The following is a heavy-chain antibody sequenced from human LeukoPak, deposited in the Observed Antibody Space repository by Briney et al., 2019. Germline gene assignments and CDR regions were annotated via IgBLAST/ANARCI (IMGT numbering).Heavy chain of an antibody. J-gene: IGHJ2*01. CDR1: NGSISNYY. CDR2: VDHSETT. V-gene: IGHV4-59*08. D-gene: IGHD5-24*01. CDR3: ASSEMATIWYFDL. Sequence: SETLSLTCTVSNGSISNYYWNWIRQAPGKGLEWIGFVDHSETTDHNPSLKSRVTISVDTSKNQFSLKLSSVTAADTAVYYCASSEMATIWYFDLWGRGTLVTVSS.